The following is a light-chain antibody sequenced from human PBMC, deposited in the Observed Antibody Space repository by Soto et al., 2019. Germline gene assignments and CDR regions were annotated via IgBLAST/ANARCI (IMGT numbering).Light chain of an antibody. Sequence: EIVLTQSPGTLSLSPGERATLSCRASHSISSSYLAWYQQKPGQAPRLLIYGPSTRATAIPDRFSGSGSGTDFTLTINRLGPEEFAVYYCQQYGGSPPITFGQGTRLEIK. V-gene: IGKV3-20*01. CDR3: QQYGGSPPIT. CDR2: GPS. CDR1: HSISSSY. J-gene: IGKJ5*01.